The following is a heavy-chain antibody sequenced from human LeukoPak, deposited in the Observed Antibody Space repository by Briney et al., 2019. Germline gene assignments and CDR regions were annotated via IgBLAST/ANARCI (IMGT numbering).Heavy chain of an antibody. J-gene: IGHJ4*02. CDR1: GGSISSGSYY. V-gene: IGHV4-61*02. D-gene: IGHD3-22*01. CDR3: ARDLFPSGYYYVGHN. CDR2: IYTSGST. Sequence: PSQTLSLTCTVSGGSISSGSYYWNWIRQPAGKGLEWIGLIYTSGSTKYNPSLQSRVTISVDTSKNQFSLSLSSVTAADTAVYYCARDLFPSGYYYVGHNWGQGTLVTVSS.